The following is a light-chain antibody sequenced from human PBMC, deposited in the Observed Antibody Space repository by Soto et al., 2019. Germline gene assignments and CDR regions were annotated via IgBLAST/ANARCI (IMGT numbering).Light chain of an antibody. Sequence: QAVVTQPPSVSGAPGQRVTISCTGSSSNIGAGYDVHWYQQLPGRAPKLLIYGNTNRPSGVPDRFSGSKSGTSASLAITGLQAEDEADYYCLSFDSSLSVVFGGVPKLTVL. V-gene: IGLV1-40*01. J-gene: IGLJ2*01. CDR1: SSNIGAGYD. CDR2: GNT. CDR3: LSFDSSLSVV.